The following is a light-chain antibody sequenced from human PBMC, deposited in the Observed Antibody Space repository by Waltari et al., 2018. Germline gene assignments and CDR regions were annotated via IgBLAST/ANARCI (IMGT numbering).Light chain of an antibody. V-gene: IGKV3-11*01. CDR1: QSVSSY. J-gene: IGKJ2*01. CDR2: DAS. Sequence: EIVLTQSPATLSLSPGERATLSCRASQSVSSYLAWYQQKPGQAPRLLIYDASNRATGIPARFSGIGSGTDFNLTISSLEPEDFAVYYCQQRSNWPPENTFGQGTKLEIK. CDR3: QQRSNWPPENT.